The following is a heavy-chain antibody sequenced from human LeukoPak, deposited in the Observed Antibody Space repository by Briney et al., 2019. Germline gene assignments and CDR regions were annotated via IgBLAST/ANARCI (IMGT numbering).Heavy chain of an antibody. Sequence: GGSLRLSCAASGFTFSNAWMSWVRQAPGKGLEWVGRIKSKTDGGTTDYAAPVKGRFTISRDDSKNTLYLQMNSLKTEDTAVYYCTTVQAYYDYVWGSYRPSGHLGYWGQGTLVTVSS. J-gene: IGHJ4*02. CDR3: TTVQAYYDYVWGSYRPSGHLGY. CDR1: GFTFSNAW. CDR2: IKSKTDGGTT. D-gene: IGHD3-16*02. V-gene: IGHV3-15*01.